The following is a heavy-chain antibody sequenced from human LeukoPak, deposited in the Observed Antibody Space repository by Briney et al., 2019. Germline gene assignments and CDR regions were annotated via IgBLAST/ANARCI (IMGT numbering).Heavy chain of an antibody. CDR2: IYPGDSDT. D-gene: IGHD2-21*02. CDR1: GYSFTSYW. V-gene: IGHV5-51*01. Sequence: GESLKISCKGSGYSFTSYWIGWVRQMPGKGLEWMGIIYPGDSDTRYSPSFQGQVTISADKSISTAHLQWSSLKASDTAMYYCARADCGGDCYAPFDYWGQGTLVTLSS. J-gene: IGHJ4*02. CDR3: ARADCGGDCYAPFDY.